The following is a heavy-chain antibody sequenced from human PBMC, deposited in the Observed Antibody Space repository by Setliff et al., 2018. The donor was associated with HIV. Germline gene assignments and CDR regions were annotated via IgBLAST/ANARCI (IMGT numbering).Heavy chain of an antibody. J-gene: IGHJ4*02. Sequence: GSLRLSCAASGFTFSSYSMNWVRQAPGKGLEWVSSISSSSSYIYYADSVKGRFTISRDNAKNSLYLQMNSLRAEDTAMYYCARDLVTTTGPDYWGQGTLVTVSS. V-gene: IGHV3-21*01. CDR1: GFTFSSYS. D-gene: IGHD1-1*01. CDR2: ISSSSSYI. CDR3: ARDLVTTTGPDY.